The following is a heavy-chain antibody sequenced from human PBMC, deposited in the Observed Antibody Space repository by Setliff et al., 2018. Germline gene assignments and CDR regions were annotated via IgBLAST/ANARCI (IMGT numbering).Heavy chain of an antibody. Sequence: PGGSLRLSCAVSGFTISDYWMHWVRQAPGKGLVWVSRLKSDGSSTLYADSVKGRFTISRDNAKNTLYLQMNSLRAEDTAVYYCARGRGSGTYYLFDNWGQGTLVTVS. D-gene: IGHD1-26*01. CDR2: LKSDGSST. CDR3: ARGRGSGTYYLFDN. J-gene: IGHJ4*02. V-gene: IGHV3-74*01. CDR1: GFTISDYW.